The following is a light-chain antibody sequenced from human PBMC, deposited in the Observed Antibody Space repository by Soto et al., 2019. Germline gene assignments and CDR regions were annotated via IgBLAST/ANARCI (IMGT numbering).Light chain of an antibody. V-gene: IGKV2-28*01. Sequence: DIVMTQSPLSLPVTPGEPASISCRSSQSLLHSNGYNYLDWYLQKPGQSPQLLIYLGSNRASGVPDRFSGSGSGTDFTLKISRMEAEDVGLYYCMQALQAVTFGQGTKVEIK. J-gene: IGKJ1*01. CDR3: MQALQAVT. CDR2: LGS. CDR1: QSLLHSNGYNY.